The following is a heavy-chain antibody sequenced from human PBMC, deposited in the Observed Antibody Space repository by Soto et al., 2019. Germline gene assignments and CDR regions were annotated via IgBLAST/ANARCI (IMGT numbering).Heavy chain of an antibody. D-gene: IGHD2-15*01. Sequence: QVQLVESGGGVVQPGRSLRLSCAASEFTFSSYAMHWVRQAPGKGLEWVAIISYDGRNKYYADSVKGRFTISRDNSKNTLYLQMNSLRAEDTAVYYCAREGGYCSGGSCYSTAFDIWGQGTMVTVSS. CDR3: AREGGYCSGGSCYSTAFDI. V-gene: IGHV3-30*04. CDR2: ISYDGRNK. J-gene: IGHJ3*02. CDR1: EFTFSSYA.